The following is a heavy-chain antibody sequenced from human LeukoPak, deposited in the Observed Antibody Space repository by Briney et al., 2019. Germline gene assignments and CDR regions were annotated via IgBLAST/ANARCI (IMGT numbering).Heavy chain of an antibody. J-gene: IGHJ4*02. D-gene: IGHD3-10*01. CDR2: INPRDGST. Sequence: ASVKVSCKASGYTFTNYYIHWVRQAPGQGLEWMGLINPRDGSTTYAQRFQGRVTMTRETSTSTVYMDLSNLRSDDTAVYYCAKSYGSGRAHDFWGRGTLVTVSS. CDR1: GYTFTNYY. V-gene: IGHV1-46*01. CDR3: AKSYGSGRAHDF.